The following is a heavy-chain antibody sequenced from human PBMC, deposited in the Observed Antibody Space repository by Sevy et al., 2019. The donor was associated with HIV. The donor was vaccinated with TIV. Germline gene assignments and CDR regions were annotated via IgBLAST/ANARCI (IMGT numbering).Heavy chain of an antibody. CDR3: ARARGGYCSGGSCSSYYFDY. CDR1: GFTVSSNY. J-gene: IGHJ4*02. CDR2: IYSGGST. Sequence: GGSLRLSCAASGFTVSSNYMSWVRQAPGKGLEWVSVIYSGGSTYYADSVKGRITISRDNSKNTLYLQMNSLRAEDTAVYYCARARGGYCSGGSCSSYYFDYWGQGTLVTVSS. D-gene: IGHD2-15*01. V-gene: IGHV3-53*01.